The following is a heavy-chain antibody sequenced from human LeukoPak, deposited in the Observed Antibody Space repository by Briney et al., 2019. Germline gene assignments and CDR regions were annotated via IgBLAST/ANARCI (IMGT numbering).Heavy chain of an antibody. V-gene: IGHV3-9*01. CDR1: GFTFGDYA. CDR2: LSWNGGSL. CDR3: AKDLDSSGYVVGN. J-gene: IGHJ4*02. Sequence: GGFLRLSCSASGFTFGDYAMHWVRQAPGKGLEWVSGLSWNGGSLGYADSVKGRFTISRDNTKNSLYLQMNSLRAEDTALYYCAKDLDSSGYVVGNWGQGTLVTVSS. D-gene: IGHD3-22*01.